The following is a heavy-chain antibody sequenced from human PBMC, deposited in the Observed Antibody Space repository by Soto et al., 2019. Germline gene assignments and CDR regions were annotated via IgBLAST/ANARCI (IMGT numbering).Heavy chain of an antibody. J-gene: IGHJ6*02. V-gene: IGHV1-18*01. D-gene: IGHD2-2*02. CDR1: GYTFTSYG. CDR2: ISAYNGNT. Sequence: ASVKVSCKASGYTFTSYGISWVRQAPGQGLEWMGWISAYNGNTNYAQKLQGRVTMTTDTSTSTVYMELSSLRSEDTAVYYCARGAALGYCSSTSCYKGMDVWGQGTTVTVSS. CDR3: ARGAALGYCSSTSCYKGMDV.